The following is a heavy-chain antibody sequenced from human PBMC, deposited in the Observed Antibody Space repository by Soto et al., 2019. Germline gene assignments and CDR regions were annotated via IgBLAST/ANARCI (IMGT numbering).Heavy chain of an antibody. Sequence: GGSLRLSCAASGFTFSNYAMSWVRQAPGKGLEWVSSITGSGDYTYYADSVKGRFTISRDNSKNTLYLQMNSLRADDTAVYYCAKPLTMILLVITRVFDYSGQATLVTGS. CDR1: GFTFSNYA. V-gene: IGHV3-23*01. CDR2: ITGSGDYT. D-gene: IGHD3-22*01. CDR3: AKPLTMILLVITRVFDY. J-gene: IGHJ4*02.